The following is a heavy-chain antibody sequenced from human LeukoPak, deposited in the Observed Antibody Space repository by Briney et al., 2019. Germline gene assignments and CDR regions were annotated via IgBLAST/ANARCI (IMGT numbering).Heavy chain of an antibody. CDR3: ATHSCGGNPSAV. D-gene: IGHD4-23*01. Sequence: GGSLRLSCAASGFTFSSYAMSWVRQAPGKGLEWVSAISGSGITTYYADSLRGRFTISRDNSKDALYLEMNSLRAEDTAVYYCATHSCGGNPSAVWGKGTTVTVSS. J-gene: IGHJ6*03. V-gene: IGHV3-23*01. CDR1: GFTFSSYA. CDR2: ISGSGITT.